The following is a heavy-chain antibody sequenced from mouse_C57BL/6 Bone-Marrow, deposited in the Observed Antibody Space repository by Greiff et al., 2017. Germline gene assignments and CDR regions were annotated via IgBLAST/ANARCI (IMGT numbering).Heavy chain of an antibody. V-gene: IGHV1-53*01. Sequence: QVQLQQPGTELVKPGASVKLSCKASGYTFTSYWMHWVKQRPGQGLEWIGNINPSNGGTNYNEKFKSKATLTVDKASSTAYMQLSSLTSVYSAVYYCARLLLDYAMDYWGQGTSVTVSS. D-gene: IGHD2-1*01. CDR2: INPSNGGT. J-gene: IGHJ4*01. CDR1: GYTFTSYW. CDR3: ARLLLDYAMDY.